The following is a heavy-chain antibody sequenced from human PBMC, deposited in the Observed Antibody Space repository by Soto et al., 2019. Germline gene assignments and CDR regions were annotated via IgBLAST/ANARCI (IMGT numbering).Heavy chain of an antibody. CDR3: ARGPYYDLIWNYYYMDV. CDR2: IYYSGST. Sequence: VQLLETGPGLVKPSETLSLTCNVSGGSISGHYWSWVRQTPGKGLEWIGYIYYSGSTNYSPSLKSRVTISVDTSKNQFSLRLTSVTAADTAVYYCARGPYYDLIWNYYYMDVWGKGTTVTVSS. V-gene: IGHV4-59*08. D-gene: IGHD3-16*01. CDR1: GGSISGHY. J-gene: IGHJ6*03.